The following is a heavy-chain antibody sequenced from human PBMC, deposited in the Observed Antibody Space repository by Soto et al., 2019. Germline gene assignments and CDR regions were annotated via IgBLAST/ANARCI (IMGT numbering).Heavy chain of an antibody. J-gene: IGHJ4*02. CDR2: IYPADSDT. D-gene: IGHD1-26*01. Sequence: PVESLNISCEASGYVFTNYGIGWVLQMPGKGLEWMGIIYPADSDTRYSPSFRGQVTISADKSTSTAYLQWSRLQASDTSMYYCARLTMGANPRQYFDNWGQGTMVTVSS. CDR3: ARLTMGANPRQYFDN. CDR1: GYVFTNYG. V-gene: IGHV5-51*01.